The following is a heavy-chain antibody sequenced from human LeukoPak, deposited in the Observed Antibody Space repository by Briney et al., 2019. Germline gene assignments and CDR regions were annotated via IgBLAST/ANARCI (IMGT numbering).Heavy chain of an antibody. Sequence: GESLKISCKGSGYIFTCSWINWVRQMPGTGLEWMGRIDPSDSYTNYSPSFQGRVTISTDKSISTAYLQWSSLKASDTPMYYCARLRRGSCWSVDYWGPGTLVTVSS. D-gene: IGHD2-15*01. CDR1: GYIFTCSW. CDR2: IDPSDSYT. J-gene: IGHJ4*02. V-gene: IGHV5-10-1*01. CDR3: ARLRRGSCWSVDY.